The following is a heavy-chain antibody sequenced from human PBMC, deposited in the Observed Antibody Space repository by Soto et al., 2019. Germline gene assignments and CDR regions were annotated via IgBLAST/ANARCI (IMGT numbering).Heavy chain of an antibody. Sequence: EVQLLESGGGLVQPGGSLRLACAASGFTFSSYAMSWVRPAPGKWLEWVSAISGSGGSTYYADSVKGRFTISRDNSKNTLYLQMNSLRAEDTAVYYCAKENGYSSSWFEFDYWGQGTLVTVSS. CDR1: GFTFSSYA. CDR3: AKENGYSSSWFEFDY. J-gene: IGHJ4*02. D-gene: IGHD6-13*01. V-gene: IGHV3-23*01. CDR2: ISGSGGST.